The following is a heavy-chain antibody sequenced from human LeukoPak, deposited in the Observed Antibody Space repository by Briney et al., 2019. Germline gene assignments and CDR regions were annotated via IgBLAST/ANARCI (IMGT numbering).Heavy chain of an antibody. D-gene: IGHD3-9*01. J-gene: IGHJ4*02. CDR1: GGSISSYY. CDR3: ARRGYDILTGYYSSLFDY. CDR2: IYYSGST. V-gene: IGHV4-59*08. Sequence: PSETLSLTCTVSGGSISSYYWSWIRQPPGKGLEWIGYIYYSGSTNYNPSLKSRVTISVDTSKNRFSLKLSSVTAADTAVYYCARRGYDILTGYYSSLFDYWGQGTLVTVSS.